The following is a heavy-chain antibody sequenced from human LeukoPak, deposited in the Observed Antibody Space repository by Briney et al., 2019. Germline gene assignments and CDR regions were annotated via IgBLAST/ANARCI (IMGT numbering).Heavy chain of an antibody. D-gene: IGHD1-26*01. CDR3: ARGPAANSGNYYVGDY. CDR1: GFTFSSYW. J-gene: IGHJ4*02. Sequence: GGSLRLSCAASGFTFSSYWMHWVRQAPGKGLVWVSRINSDGSSTTYADSVKGRFTISRDNAKNTLYLQMNSLRAEDTAVYYCARGPAANSGNYYVGDYWGQGTLVTVSS. CDR2: INSDGSST. V-gene: IGHV3-74*01.